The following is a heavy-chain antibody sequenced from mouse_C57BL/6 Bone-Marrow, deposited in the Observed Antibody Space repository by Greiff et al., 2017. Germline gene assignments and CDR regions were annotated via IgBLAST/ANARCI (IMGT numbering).Heavy chain of an antibody. V-gene: IGHV1-81*01. CDR3: ARGGITPWFAY. CDR2: IYPRSGNT. D-gene: IGHD1-1*01. J-gene: IGHJ3*01. Sequence: VQLQQSGAELARPGASVKLSCKASGYTFTSYGISWVKQRPGQGLEWIGEIYPRSGNTYYNEKFKGKATLTADKSSSTAYMELRSLTSEDSAVYFCARGGITPWFAYWGQGTLVTVSA. CDR1: GYTFTSYG.